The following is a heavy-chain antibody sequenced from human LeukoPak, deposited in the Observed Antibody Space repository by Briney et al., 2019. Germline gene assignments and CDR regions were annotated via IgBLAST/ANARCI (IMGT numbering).Heavy chain of an antibody. CDR3: ARETYYYGMDV. V-gene: IGHV4-59*01. CDR2: VYYSGST. CDR1: GGSISSYY. Sequence: SETLSLTCTVSGGSISSYYWSWIRQPPGKGLEWIGYVYYSGSTNYNPSLKSRVTISVDTSKSQFSLKLSSVTAADTAVYYCARETYYYGMDVWGQGTTVTVSS. J-gene: IGHJ6*02.